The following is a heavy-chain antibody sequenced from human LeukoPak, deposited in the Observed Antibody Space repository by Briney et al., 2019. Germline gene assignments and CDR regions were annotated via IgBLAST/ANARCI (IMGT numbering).Heavy chain of an antibody. CDR3: ARDNRRSGGSGSWAAFDI. V-gene: IGHV3-64*01. J-gene: IGHJ3*02. CDR2: ITNNGDST. CDR1: GFTFSTYP. D-gene: IGHD3-10*01. Sequence: GGSLRLSRVASGFTFSTYPMHWVRQAPGKGLEYVSAITNNGDSTYHANSVKGRFTISRDNSKNTLYLQMGSLRAEDMAVYYCARDNRRSGGSGSWAAFDIWGQGTMVTVSS.